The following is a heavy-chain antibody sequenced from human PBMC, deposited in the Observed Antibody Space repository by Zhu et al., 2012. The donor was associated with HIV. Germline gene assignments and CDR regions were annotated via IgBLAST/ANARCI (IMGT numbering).Heavy chain of an antibody. Sequence: QVQLQESGPGLVKPSETLSLTCAVSTYSISSGYYWGWIRQPSGKGLEWIGSIYHSGNTYYNPSLKSRVTISVDTSKNQFSLKLSSVTAADTAVYYCARLPGWWLRFGRDDAFDIWGQGTMVTVSS. CDR3: ARLPGWWLRFGRDDAFDI. V-gene: IGHV4-38-2*01. CDR2: IYHSGNT. J-gene: IGHJ3*02. CDR1: TYSISSGYY. D-gene: IGHD5-12*01.